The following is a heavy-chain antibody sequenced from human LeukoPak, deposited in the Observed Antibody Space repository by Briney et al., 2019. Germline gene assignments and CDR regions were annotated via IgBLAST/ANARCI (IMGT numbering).Heavy chain of an antibody. CDR2: ISSSSNYI. J-gene: IGHJ4*02. V-gene: IGHV3-21*01. CDR1: GFTFSTYN. Sequence: GGSLRLSCAASGFTFSTYNMDWVRQAPGKGLEWVSSISSSSNYIYYADSVKGRFTISRDNAKNSLYLQMNSLRAEDTAVYYCARDPYYGDYVVWGQGTLVTVSS. D-gene: IGHD4-17*01. CDR3: ARDPYYGDYVV.